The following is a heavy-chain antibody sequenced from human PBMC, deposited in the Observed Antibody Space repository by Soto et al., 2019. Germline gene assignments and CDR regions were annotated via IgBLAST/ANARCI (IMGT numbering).Heavy chain of an antibody. D-gene: IGHD4-17*01. Sequence: PSETLSLTCAVYGGSVNGYYWNWIRQPPGKGLEWIGEISHTGGTHYNPSLKSRVTMSVDTSKNQFSLRLSSVTAADTAVYYCAYGDSRGPFHSWGPGTLLTVST. CDR2: ISHTGGT. V-gene: IGHV4-34*10. J-gene: IGHJ5*01. CDR3: AYGDSRGPFHS. CDR1: GGSVNGYY.